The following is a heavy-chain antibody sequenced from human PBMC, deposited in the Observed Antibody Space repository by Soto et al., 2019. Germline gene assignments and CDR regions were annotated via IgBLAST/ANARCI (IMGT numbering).Heavy chain of an antibody. V-gene: IGHV3-30*18. D-gene: IGHD6-13*01. J-gene: IGHJ4*02. CDR1: RFTFNSYD. Sequence: QVQLVESGGGVVQPGRSLRLSCAASRFTFNSYDMHWVRQAPGKGLEWVAVISHDGSNKYYADTVKGRFTISRDNSTNTLYLQMNSLRAEDKAMYDCANEGIAEAGKAFDDWGQGTLVTVSS. CDR2: ISHDGSNK. CDR3: ANEGIAEAGKAFDD.